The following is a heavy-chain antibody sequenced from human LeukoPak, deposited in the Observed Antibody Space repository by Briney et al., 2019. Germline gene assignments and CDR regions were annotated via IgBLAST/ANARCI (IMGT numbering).Heavy chain of an antibody. CDR3: AKDRDGYDSSEIDY. J-gene: IGHJ4*02. Sequence: GGSLRLSCAASGFTVSSYGMHWVRQAPGKGLEWVAVIWYDGSNKYYADSVKGRFTISRDNSKNTLYLQMNSLRAEDTAVYYCAKDRDGYDSSEIDYWGQGTLVTVSS. D-gene: IGHD3-22*01. V-gene: IGHV3-33*06. CDR1: GFTVSSYG. CDR2: IWYDGSNK.